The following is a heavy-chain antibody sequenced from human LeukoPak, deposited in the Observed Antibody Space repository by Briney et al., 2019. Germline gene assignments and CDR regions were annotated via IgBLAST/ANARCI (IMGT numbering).Heavy chain of an antibody. J-gene: IGHJ4*02. D-gene: IGHD6-13*01. CDR3: ARDIYSSSWYIRGAAGYFDY. CDR2: ISSSSSYI. Sequence: TGGSLRLSCAASGFTFSSYSMNWVRQAPGKGLEWVSSISSSSSYIYYADSVKGRFTISRDNAKNSLYLQMNSLRAGDTAVYYCARDIYSSSWYIRGAAGYFDYWGQGTLVTVSS. CDR1: GFTFSSYS. V-gene: IGHV3-21*01.